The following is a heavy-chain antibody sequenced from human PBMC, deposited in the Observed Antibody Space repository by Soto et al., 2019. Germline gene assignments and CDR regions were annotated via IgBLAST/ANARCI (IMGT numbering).Heavy chain of an antibody. V-gene: IGHV4-31*03. D-gene: IGHD1-26*01. Sequence: QVQLQESGPGLVKPSQTLSLTCTVSGASISSAGYYWSWIRQPPGKGLEWIGYIYQSGPTYHNPPFKSGTTISVATSKNQFSLKLTSVTAADTAVYYCARDGRVSYGMDVWGHGTTVTVSS. J-gene: IGHJ6*02. CDR1: GASISSAGYY. CDR2: IYQSGPT. CDR3: ARDGRVSYGMDV.